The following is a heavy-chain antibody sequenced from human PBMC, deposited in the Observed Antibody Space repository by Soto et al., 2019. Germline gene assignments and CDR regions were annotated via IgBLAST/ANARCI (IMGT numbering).Heavy chain of an antibody. D-gene: IGHD3-10*01. V-gene: IGHV3-30*03. CDR1: GFTFSSYG. CDR2: TSFDGSNK. J-gene: IGHJ6*02. CDR3: AFGEESRYYYYGMDV. Sequence: PGGSLRLSCAASGFTFSSYGMHWVRQAPGKGLEWVAVTSFDGSNKYYADSVKGRFTISRDNSKNTLYLQMNSLRAEDTAVYYCAFGEESRYYYYGMDVWGQGTTVTVSS.